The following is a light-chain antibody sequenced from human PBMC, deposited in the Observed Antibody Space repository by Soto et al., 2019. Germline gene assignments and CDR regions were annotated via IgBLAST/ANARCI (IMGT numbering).Light chain of an antibody. J-gene: IGKJ1*01. Sequence: EIVLTQSPATLSLSPGERATLSCRASQSVSSYLAWYQQKPGQAPRLLIYGASSRATGIPDRFSGSESGTDFTLTINRLEPEDFAVYYCQQYGSSPPTFGQGTKVDI. CDR2: GAS. V-gene: IGKV3-20*01. CDR1: QSVSSY. CDR3: QQYGSSPPT.